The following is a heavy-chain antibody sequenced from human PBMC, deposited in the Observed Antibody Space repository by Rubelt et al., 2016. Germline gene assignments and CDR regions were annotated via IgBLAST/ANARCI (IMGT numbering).Heavy chain of an antibody. Sequence: EVQLVESGGGLVQPGGSLRLSCAASGFTVSRSYLSWVRQAPGQGLEWVSVFSSGGSTYYADSVKGRFTISRHNSKNTLYLQMNSLGAEDTAVYYCGSGSYSPYAMDVWGQGTTVTVSS. CDR2: FSSGGST. CDR3: GSGSYSPYAMDV. J-gene: IGHJ6*02. D-gene: IGHD3-10*01. CDR1: GFTVSRSY. V-gene: IGHV3-53*04.